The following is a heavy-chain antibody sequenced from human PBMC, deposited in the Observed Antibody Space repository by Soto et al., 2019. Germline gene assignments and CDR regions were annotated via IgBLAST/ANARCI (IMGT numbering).Heavy chain of an antibody. V-gene: IGHV4-59*08. CDR3: ASSIAVAGYFDY. CDR2: IYYSGST. Sequence: PSETLSLTCTVSGGSISSYYWSWIRQPPGKGLEWIGYIYYSGSTNYNPSLKSRVTISVDTSKNQFSLKLSSVTAADTAVYYCASSIAVAGYFDYWGQGTRVTVAS. D-gene: IGHD6-19*01. J-gene: IGHJ4*02. CDR1: GGSISSYY.